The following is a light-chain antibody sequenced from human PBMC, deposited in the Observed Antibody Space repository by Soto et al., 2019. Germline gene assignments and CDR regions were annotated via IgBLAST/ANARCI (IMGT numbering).Light chain of an antibody. CDR3: QQYNSYSPT. CDR2: DAS. CDR1: QSISSW. Sequence: DIQMTQSPSTLSASVGDRVTITCRASQSISSWLAWYQQKPGKAPKLLIYDASSLESGVPSRFSGSGSGTEFNLTISSLQPDDFATYYCQQYNSYSPTFGPGTKVEIK. V-gene: IGKV1-5*01. J-gene: IGKJ1*01.